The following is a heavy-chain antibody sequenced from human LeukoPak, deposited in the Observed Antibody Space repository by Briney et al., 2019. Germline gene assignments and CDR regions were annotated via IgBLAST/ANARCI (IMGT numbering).Heavy chain of an antibody. Sequence: PGGSLRLSCAASGFTFTHYGMHWVRQAPGKGLEWVAIIWSDGTHEKYADSVKGRFTISRDDSKNTLYLQMNSLKTEDTAVYYCTTGRVWGSYRYTEYFDYWGQGTLVTVSS. V-gene: IGHV3-33*01. CDR1: GFTFTHYG. D-gene: IGHD3-16*02. J-gene: IGHJ4*02. CDR2: IWSDGTHE. CDR3: TTGRVWGSYRYTEYFDY.